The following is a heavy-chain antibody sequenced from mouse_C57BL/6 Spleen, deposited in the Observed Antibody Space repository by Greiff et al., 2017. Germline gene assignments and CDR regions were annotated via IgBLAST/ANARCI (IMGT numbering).Heavy chain of an antibody. CDR2: IYPSDSYT. CDR3: ARKAIDY. Sequence: QVQLQQPGAELVKPGASVTLSCKASGYTFTSYWMQWVKQRPGPGLEWIGEIYPSDSYTNYNQKLKGKATLTVDTSSSTAYTQLSTLTSAVSAVYYCARKAIDYWGQGTTVTVSS. V-gene: IGHV1-50*01. CDR1: GYTFTSYW. J-gene: IGHJ4*01.